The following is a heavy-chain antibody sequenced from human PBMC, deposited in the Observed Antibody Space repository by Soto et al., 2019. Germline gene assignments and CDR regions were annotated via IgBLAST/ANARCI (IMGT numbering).Heavy chain of an antibody. V-gene: IGHV1-69*13. J-gene: IGHJ6*02. CDR3: ARIQGVYDSSGPLYYYGMDV. D-gene: IGHD3-22*01. CDR1: GGTFSSYA. Sequence: SVKVSCKASGGTFSSYAISWVRQAPGQGLEWMGGIIPIFGTANYAQKFQGRVTITADESTSTAYMELSSLRSEDTAVYYCARIQGVYDSSGPLYYYGMDVWGQGTTVTVSS. CDR2: IIPIFGTA.